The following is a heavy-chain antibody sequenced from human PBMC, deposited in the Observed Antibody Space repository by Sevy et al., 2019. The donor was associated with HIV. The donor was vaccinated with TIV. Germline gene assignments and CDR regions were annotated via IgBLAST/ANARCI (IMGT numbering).Heavy chain of an antibody. V-gene: IGHV4-59*08. D-gene: IGHD3-3*01. CDR2: ISFSGST. CDR3: ARHRITVFGVLTPTNGFDI. Sequence: SETLSLTCTVSGVSISGYYWSWIRQPPGKGLEWIAYISFSGSTNFNPSLKSRVTISVDTSKNQFSLMLSSVTAADTAVYSCARHRITVFGVLTPTNGFDIWGQWTMVTVSS. J-gene: IGHJ3*02. CDR1: GVSISGYY.